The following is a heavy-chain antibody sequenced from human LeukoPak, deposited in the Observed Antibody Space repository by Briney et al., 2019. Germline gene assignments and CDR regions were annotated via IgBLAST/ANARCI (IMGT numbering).Heavy chain of an antibody. J-gene: IGHJ6*02. CDR2: INPSGGST. CDR3: AVERGYCSGGSCYSVYYYGMDV. Sequence: ASVKVSCKASGYTFTSYYMHWVRQAPGQGLEWMGIINPSGGSTSYAQKFQGRVTMTGDTSTSTVYMELSSLRSEDTAVYYCAVERGYCSGGSCYSVYYYGMDVWGQGTTVTVSS. CDR1: GYTFTSYY. V-gene: IGHV1-46*01. D-gene: IGHD2-15*01.